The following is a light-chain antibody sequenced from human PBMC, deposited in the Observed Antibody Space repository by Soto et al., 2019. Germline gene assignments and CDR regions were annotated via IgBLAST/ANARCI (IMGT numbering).Light chain of an antibody. Sequence: DIHMTQSPSTLSASVGDRVTITCRASQSINTWLAWYQQKPGEAPKLLIYKASSLESGVPSRFSGSGSGTEFTLTISSLQPDDSATYYCQQYNSYWTFGQGTKLEVK. V-gene: IGKV1-5*03. CDR3: QQYNSYWT. CDR2: KAS. CDR1: QSINTW. J-gene: IGKJ2*01.